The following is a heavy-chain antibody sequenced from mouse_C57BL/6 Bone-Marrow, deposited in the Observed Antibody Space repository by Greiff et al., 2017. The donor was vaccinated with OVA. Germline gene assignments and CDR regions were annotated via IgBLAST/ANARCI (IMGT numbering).Heavy chain of an antibody. CDR2: ISYDGSN. CDR3: ARDTFYYDYDVYFDY. D-gene: IGHD2-4*01. J-gene: IGHJ2*01. Sequence: EVQLQESGPGLVKPSQSLSLTCSVTGYSITSGYYWNWIRQFPGNKLEWMGYISYDGSNNYNPSLKNRISITRDTSKNQFFLKLNTVTTEDTATYYCARDTFYYDYDVYFDYWGQGTTLTVSS. CDR1: GYSITSGYY. V-gene: IGHV3-6*01.